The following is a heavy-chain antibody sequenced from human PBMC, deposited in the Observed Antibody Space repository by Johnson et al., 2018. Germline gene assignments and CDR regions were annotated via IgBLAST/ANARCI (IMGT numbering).Heavy chain of an antibody. J-gene: IGHJ6*04. Sequence: VRLVQSGGGLVQPGGSLRLSCAASGFPFSSYAMHWVRQAPGQGLESVSAIGSNGGSTYYANSVKGRFTISRDNSKNTLYLQMGRLRAEDMAVYYCARDLPLDVWGKGTTVTVSS. CDR3: ARDLPLDV. CDR1: GFPFSSYA. V-gene: IGHV3-64*01. CDR2: IGSNGGST.